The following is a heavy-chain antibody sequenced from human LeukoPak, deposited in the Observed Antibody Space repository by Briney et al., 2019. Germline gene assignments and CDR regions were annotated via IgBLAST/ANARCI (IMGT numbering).Heavy chain of an antibody. CDR3: ATDGRWFGELGC. CDR2: FDPEDGET. D-gene: IGHD3-10*01. Sequence: VASVKVSCKASGGTFSSYAISWVRQAPGQGLEWMGGFDPEDGETIYAQKFQGRVTMTEDTSTDTAYMELSSLRSEDTAEYYCATDGRWFGELGCWGQGTMVTVSS. J-gene: IGHJ3*01. CDR1: GGTFSSYA. V-gene: IGHV1-24*01.